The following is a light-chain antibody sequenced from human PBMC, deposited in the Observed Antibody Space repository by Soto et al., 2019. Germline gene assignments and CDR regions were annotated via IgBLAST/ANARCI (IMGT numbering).Light chain of an antibody. V-gene: IGKV3-15*01. CDR3: HQYNISPWT. J-gene: IGKJ1*01. CDR2: AAS. CDR1: QRVSSH. Sequence: ETVMTQSPVTLSVSPGDTATLSCRASQRVSSHLAWYQQKPGQAPRLLIYAASTRATGIPVRFSGSGSETEFTLTIRSLQSVDSSLYLCHQYNISPWTVGQGTTAEIK.